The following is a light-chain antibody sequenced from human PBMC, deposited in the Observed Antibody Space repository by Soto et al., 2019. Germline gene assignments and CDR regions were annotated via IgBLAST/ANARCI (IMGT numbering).Light chain of an antibody. CDR2: DAS. V-gene: IGKV3-11*01. CDR1: QSVSSY. CDR3: QQRSNWPPYT. J-gene: IGKJ2*01. Sequence: EIVLTQSPATLSLSPGERATLSCRASQSVSSYLAWYQHKPGQAPRLLIYDASNRATGIPARFSGSGSGTDFTLTISSLEPEDFAFYYCQQRSNWPPYTFGQGTKLEIK.